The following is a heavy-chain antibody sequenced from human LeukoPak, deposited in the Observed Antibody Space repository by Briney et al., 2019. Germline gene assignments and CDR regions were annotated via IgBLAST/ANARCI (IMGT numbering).Heavy chain of an antibody. CDR3: ARHPRVEVADPGAPHI. CDR1: GGSFSGYY. Sequence: PSETLSLTCAVYGGSFSGYYWSWIRQPPGKGLEWIGEINHSGSTNYNPSLKSRITISVDTSKNQFSLKLSFVTAADTAIYYCARHPRVEVADPGAPHIWGQGTMVTVSS. CDR2: INHSGST. V-gene: IGHV4-34*01. D-gene: IGHD6-19*01. J-gene: IGHJ3*02.